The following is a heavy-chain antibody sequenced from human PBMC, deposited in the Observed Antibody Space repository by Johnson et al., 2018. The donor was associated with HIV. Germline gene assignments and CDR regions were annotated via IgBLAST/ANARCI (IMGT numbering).Heavy chain of an antibody. V-gene: IGHV3-30*07. J-gene: IGHJ3*02. CDR3: ARVLAFDI. Sequence: VKGRFTISRDSSKNTLYLQMNSLRAEDTAVYYCARVLAFDIWGQGTMVTVSS.